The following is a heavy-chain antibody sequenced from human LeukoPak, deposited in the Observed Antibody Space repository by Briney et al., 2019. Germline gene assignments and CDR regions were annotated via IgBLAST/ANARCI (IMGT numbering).Heavy chain of an antibody. J-gene: IGHJ4*02. CDR3: ASGIVLGY. D-gene: IGHD2-8*02. CDR1: GFTFSSYW. V-gene: IGHV3-21*01. Sequence: PGGSLRLSCAASGFTFSSYWMNWVRQAPGKGLEWVSSISSSSSYIYYADSVKGRFTISRDNAKNTLYLQMNSLRAEDTAVYYCASGIVLGYWGQGTLVTVSS. CDR2: ISSSSSYI.